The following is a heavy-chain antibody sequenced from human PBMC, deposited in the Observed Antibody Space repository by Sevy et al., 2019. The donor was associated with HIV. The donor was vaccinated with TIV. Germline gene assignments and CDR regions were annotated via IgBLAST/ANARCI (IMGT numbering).Heavy chain of an antibody. V-gene: IGHV3-74*01. Sequence: GGSLRLSCAASGFTFSTYCMHWVRQAPGKGLVWVSHINSDGSSVSYADSVKGRFTISRDNAKNTLYLQMNSLRAEDTAVYYCVRGGRPTYYYDSSGKGLDYWGQGTLVTVSS. CDR2: INSDGSSV. CDR1: GFTFSTYC. D-gene: IGHD3-22*01. J-gene: IGHJ4*02. CDR3: VRGGRPTYYYDSSGKGLDY.